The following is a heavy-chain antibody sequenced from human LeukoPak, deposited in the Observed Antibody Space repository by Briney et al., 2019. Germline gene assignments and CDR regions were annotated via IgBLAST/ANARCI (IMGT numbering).Heavy chain of an antibody. D-gene: IGHD3-22*01. CDR1: GFTFSDYY. CDR2: ISSSGSTI. CDR3: AKDPIYRPAYYYDSSGYYGY. V-gene: IGHV3-11*01. J-gene: IGHJ4*02. Sequence: GGSLRLSCAASGFTFSDYYMSWIRQAPGKGLEWVSYISSSGSTIYYADSVKGRFTISRDNSKNTLYLQMNSLRAEDTAVYYCAKDPIYRPAYYYDSSGYYGYWGQGTLVTVSS.